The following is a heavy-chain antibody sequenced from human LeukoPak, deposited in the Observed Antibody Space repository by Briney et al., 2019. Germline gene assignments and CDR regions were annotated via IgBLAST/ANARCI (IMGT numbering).Heavy chain of an antibody. Sequence: SSVKVSCKASVGTFSSYAISWVRRAPGQGLEWMGGIIPIFGTANYAQKFQGRVTITTDESTSTAYMELSSLRSEDTAVYYCARGGKYYGSGSYLYYYYYMDVWGKGTTVTVSS. V-gene: IGHV1-69*05. CDR3: ARGGKYYGSGSYLYYYYYMDV. D-gene: IGHD3-10*01. CDR1: VGTFSSYA. CDR2: IIPIFGTA. J-gene: IGHJ6*03.